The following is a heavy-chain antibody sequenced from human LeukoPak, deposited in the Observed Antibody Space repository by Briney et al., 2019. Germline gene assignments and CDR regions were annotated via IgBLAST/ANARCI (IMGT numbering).Heavy chain of an antibody. CDR1: GLPIADFA. CDR2: ISGDGVST. V-gene: IGHV3-43*02. Sequence: GRSLRLSCVASGLPIADFAMHWVRQAPGKGLGWVSLISGDGVSTFYADSVKGRFTISRDNAKNSLYLQMNSLRAGDTAVYYCASATFYYDNSGRALDYWGQGTLVTVSS. CDR3: ASATFYYDNSGRALDY. D-gene: IGHD3-22*01. J-gene: IGHJ4*02.